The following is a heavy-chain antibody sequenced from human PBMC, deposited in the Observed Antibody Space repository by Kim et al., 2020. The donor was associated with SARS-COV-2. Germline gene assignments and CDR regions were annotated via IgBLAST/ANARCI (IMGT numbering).Heavy chain of an antibody. CDR2: ISSSSSYI. V-gene: IGHV3-21*01. Sequence: GGSLRLSCAASGFTFSSYSMNWVRQAPGKGLEWVSSISSSSSYIYYADSVKGRVTISRDNAKNSLDLQMNSLRAEDTAVSYCAVIAAAGKVYWGQGTPV. J-gene: IGHJ4*02. CDR1: GFTFSSYS. D-gene: IGHD6-13*01. CDR3: AVIAAAGKVY.